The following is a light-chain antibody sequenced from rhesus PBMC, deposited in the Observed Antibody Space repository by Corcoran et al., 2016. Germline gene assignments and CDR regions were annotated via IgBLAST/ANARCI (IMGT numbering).Light chain of an antibody. CDR1: QGISDY. CDR3: LQGYSTPWT. J-gene: IGKJ1*01. V-gene: IGKV1-36*02. CDR2: AAS. Sequence: DIQMTQSPSSLSASVGDRVTITCRASQGISDYLSWYQQKTGKAPKRLIYAASSLESGVPSRFSGNGSGTDFTLTICSLQPEDFAAYYCLQGYSTPWTFGQGTKVEIK.